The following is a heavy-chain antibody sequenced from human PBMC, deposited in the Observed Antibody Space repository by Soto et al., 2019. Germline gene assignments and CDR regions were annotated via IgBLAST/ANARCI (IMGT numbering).Heavy chain of an antibody. Sequence: AASVKVSCKASGYTFTSYAMHWVRQAPGQRLEWMGWINAGNGNTKYSQKLQGRVTMTTDTSTSTAYMELRSLRSDDTAVYYCARDRQYYDFWSGYYGNGMDVWAKGPRSPSP. J-gene: IGHJ6*02. V-gene: IGHV1-3*01. D-gene: IGHD3-3*01. CDR3: ARDRQYYDFWSGYYGNGMDV. CDR1: GYTFTSYA. CDR2: INAGNGNT.